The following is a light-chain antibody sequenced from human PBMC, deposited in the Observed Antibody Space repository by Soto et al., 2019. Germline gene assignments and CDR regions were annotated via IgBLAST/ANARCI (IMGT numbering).Light chain of an antibody. CDR2: NNN. CDR1: SSNIGAGFD. V-gene: IGLV1-40*01. Sequence: QSVLTQPPSVSGAPGQRLTISCTGSSSNIGAGFDVHWYQQLPGTAPKLLIYNNNNRPSGVHDRFSGSKSGTSASLAITGLQTEDEADYYCQSYDSSLSGTYVFGTGTKVTVL. CDR3: QSYDSSLSGTYV. J-gene: IGLJ1*01.